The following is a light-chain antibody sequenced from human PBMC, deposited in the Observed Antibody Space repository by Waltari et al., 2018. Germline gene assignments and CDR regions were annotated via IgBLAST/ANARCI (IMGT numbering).Light chain of an antibody. CDR1: QSVSRF. Sequence: EIVLTQSPGTLSLSTGARGTLSCRASQSVSRFLAWYQQKPGQAPRLLIYGASTRATGIPDRFSGSGSGTDFSLTISRLEPEDFAVYYCQKYDRLPATFGQGTKVEIK. V-gene: IGKV3-20*01. CDR3: QKYDRLPAT. CDR2: GAS. J-gene: IGKJ1*01.